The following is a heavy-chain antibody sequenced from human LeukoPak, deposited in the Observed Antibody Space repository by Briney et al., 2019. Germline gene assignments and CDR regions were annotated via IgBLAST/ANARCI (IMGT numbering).Heavy chain of an antibody. V-gene: IGHV1-18*01. J-gene: IGHJ5*02. CDR2: ISGYNEKT. CDR1: GYTFTRYG. D-gene: IGHD6-19*01. Sequence: ASVKVSCKASGYTFTRYGINWVRQAPGQGLEWMGWISGYNEKTNYAQKFQGRVTMTTDTSTSTVCMELRRLRSDDTAVYYCARDPGSFLSGSGWLNWFEPWGQGTLVTVSS. CDR3: ARDPGSFLSGSGWLNWFEP.